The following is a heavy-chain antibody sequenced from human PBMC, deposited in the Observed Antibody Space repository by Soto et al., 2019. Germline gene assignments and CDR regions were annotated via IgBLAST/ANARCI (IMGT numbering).Heavy chain of an antibody. Sequence: QITLKESGPPLVKPTQTLTLTCTFSGFSLSTSGVGVGWIRQPPGEALEWLAAIYWDDAKEYSPSLKNGLTITKDISKNQVVLTMTNMGPMDTGTYYCARKGPEDWPLDYWCQGTLVTVSS. CDR2: IYWDDAK. CDR1: GFSLSTSGVG. D-gene: IGHD3-9*01. CDR3: ARKGPEDWPLDY. J-gene: IGHJ4*02. V-gene: IGHV2-5*02.